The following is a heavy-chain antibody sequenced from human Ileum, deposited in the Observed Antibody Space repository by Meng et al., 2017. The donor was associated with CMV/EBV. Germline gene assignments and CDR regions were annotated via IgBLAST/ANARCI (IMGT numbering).Heavy chain of an antibody. CDR1: GYTFISYG. CDR3: TRGAGAHTAKFDY. V-gene: IGHV7-4-1*02. J-gene: IGHJ4*02. CDR2: INTNTGNP. D-gene: IGHD5-18*01. Sequence: QVQLVQSGSELKEPGASVKVSCKTSGYTFISYGINWVREAPGQRLEWMGWINTNTGNPTYAQDFTGRFVFSLDTSVSTAYLQISSLRAEDTAVYYCTRGAGAHTAKFDYWGRGTLVTVSS.